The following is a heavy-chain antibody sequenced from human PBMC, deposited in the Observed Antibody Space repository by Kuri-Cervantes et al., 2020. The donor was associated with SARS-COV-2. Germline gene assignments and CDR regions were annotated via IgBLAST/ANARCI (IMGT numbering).Heavy chain of an antibody. CDR2: ISSSGSTI. J-gene: IGHJ4*02. Sequence: GGSLRLSCAASGFTFSSYGMHWVRQAPGKGLEWVSYISSSGSTIYYADSVKGRFTISRDNAKNSLYLQMNSLRAEDTAVYYCARVVIPAALDYWGQGTLVTVSS. D-gene: IGHD2-2*01. V-gene: IGHV3-48*04. CDR3: ARVVIPAALDY. CDR1: GFTFSSYG.